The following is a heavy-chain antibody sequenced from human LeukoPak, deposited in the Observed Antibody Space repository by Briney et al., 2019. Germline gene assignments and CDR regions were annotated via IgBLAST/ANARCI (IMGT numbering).Heavy chain of an antibody. CDR1: GYSISSGYY. V-gene: IGHV4-38-2*02. D-gene: IGHD6-19*01. CDR3: AREAVAGNDY. J-gene: IGHJ4*02. Sequence: KPSETLSLTCTVSGYSISSGYYRGWIRQPPGEGLEWIGSIYHSGSTNYNPSLKSRVTMSVDTSKNQFSLKLSSVTAADTAVYYCAREAVAGNDYWGQGTLVTVSS. CDR2: IYHSGST.